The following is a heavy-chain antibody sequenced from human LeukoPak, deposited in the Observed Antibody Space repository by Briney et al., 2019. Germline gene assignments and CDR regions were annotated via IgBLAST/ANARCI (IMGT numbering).Heavy chain of an antibody. D-gene: IGHD4-23*01. Sequence: GGSLRLSCAASGFTFSSYGMHWVRQAPGKGLEWVAVISYDGSNKYYADSVKGRFTISRDNSKNTLYLQMNSLRAEDTAVYYCAKWGPTVTDYYYYMDVWGKGTTVTVSS. CDR3: AKWGPTVTDYYYYMDV. V-gene: IGHV3-30*18. CDR2: ISYDGSNK. J-gene: IGHJ6*03. CDR1: GFTFSSYG.